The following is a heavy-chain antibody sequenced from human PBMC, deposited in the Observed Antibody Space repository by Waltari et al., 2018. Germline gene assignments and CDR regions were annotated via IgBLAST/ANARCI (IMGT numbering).Heavy chain of an antibody. V-gene: IGHV3-15*01. CDR2: IKSKVDGETA. CDR1: GFAFSNFW. CDR3: TTVLCGPDY. D-gene: IGHD2-21*01. J-gene: IGHJ4*02. Sequence: GESGAGLVQPGGSLRLSCAASGFAFSNFWMSWVRQAPGKGLEWLARIKSKVDGETADYAASVKGRFTISRDDSKNTLYLQMNSLKTEDTAVYYCTTVLCGPDYWGQGVLVTVSS.